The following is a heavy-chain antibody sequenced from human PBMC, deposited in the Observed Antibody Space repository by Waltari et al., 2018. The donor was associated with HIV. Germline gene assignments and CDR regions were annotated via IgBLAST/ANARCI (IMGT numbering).Heavy chain of an antibody. D-gene: IGHD3-3*01. CDR1: GITFDDYA. V-gene: IGHV3-9*01. Sequence: EVQLVESGGGSVQPGRSLRLSCTASGITFDDYAMHLVRQPPGKGVELVSGISWNSVDIAIADSVKGRFTISRDNTKNSLFLQMNSVGVEDTALYYCVKDGASTIFGVLNGMDVWGQGTTVTVSS. CDR3: VKDGASTIFGVLNGMDV. J-gene: IGHJ6*02. CDR2: ISWNSVDI.